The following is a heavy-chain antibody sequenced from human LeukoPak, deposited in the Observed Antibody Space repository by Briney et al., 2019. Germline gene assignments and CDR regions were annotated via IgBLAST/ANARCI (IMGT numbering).Heavy chain of an antibody. CDR3: AKGGGIAAAALDY. J-gene: IGHJ4*02. V-gene: IGHV1-2*02. D-gene: IGHD6-13*01. CDR2: INPNSGRT. Sequence: VASVKVSCKASGYTFTGYYMHWVRQAPGQGLEWMGWINPNSGRTNYAQKFQGRVTMTRDTSIGTAYMELSRLRSDDTAVYYCAKGGGIAAAALDYWGQGTLVTVSS. CDR1: GYTFTGYY.